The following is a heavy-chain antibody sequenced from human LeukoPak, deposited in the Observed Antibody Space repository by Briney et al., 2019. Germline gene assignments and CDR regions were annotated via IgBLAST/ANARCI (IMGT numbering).Heavy chain of an antibody. CDR2: ITSSSSFI. D-gene: IGHD2-15*01. J-gene: IGHJ4*02. Sequence: VGALRLSCAASRFTFRSYRMNWGPDAPEEGREWVSFITSSSSFIYYAGSVKGRFTISRDNDKNSLYLQMNGLSAEDTAVYYCEGVATPSDYWGQGTTVTVSS. V-gene: IGHV3-21*01. CDR1: RFTFRSYR. CDR3: EGVATPSDY.